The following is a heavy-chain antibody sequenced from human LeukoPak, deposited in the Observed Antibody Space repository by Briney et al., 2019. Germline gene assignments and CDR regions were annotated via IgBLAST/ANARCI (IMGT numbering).Heavy chain of an antibody. D-gene: IGHD2-21*01. Sequence: GGSQRLSCAASGFTVSSNYMSWVRQAPGKGLEWVSVTYSGGSTYYADSVKGRFTISRDNSKNTLYLQMNSLRAEDTVVYYCARDCCRGTQVGWYYYGMDVWGQGTTVTVSS. CDR1: GFTVSSNY. J-gene: IGHJ6*02. CDR2: TYSGGST. CDR3: ARDCCRGTQVGWYYYGMDV. V-gene: IGHV3-66*02.